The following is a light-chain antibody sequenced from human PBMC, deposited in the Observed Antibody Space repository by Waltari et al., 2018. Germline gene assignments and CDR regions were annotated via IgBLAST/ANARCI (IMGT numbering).Light chain of an antibody. CDR1: QSINSY. V-gene: IGKV3-11*01. CDR3: QQRSNWLT. Sequence: TRPCTASQSINSYTASHKQTPSHATTILNDDAANRDTGIPARFSGSGSRTDFTLTISILEPEDFAVYYCQQRSNWLTFGGGTKVEIK. J-gene: IGKJ4*01. CDR2: DAA.